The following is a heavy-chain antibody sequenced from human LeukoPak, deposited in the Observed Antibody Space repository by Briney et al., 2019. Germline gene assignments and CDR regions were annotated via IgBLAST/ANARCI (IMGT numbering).Heavy chain of an antibody. CDR1: GGSISGSSYY. D-gene: IGHD3-3*01. Sequence: SETLSLTCTVSGGSISGSSYYWGWIRQPPGKGLEWIGSIYYSGSTYYSPSLKSRVTISVDTSKNQFSLKLSSVTAADTAVYYCASGPGYYDFWSGYPRLNWFDPWGQGTLVTVSS. CDR3: ASGPGYYDFWSGYPRLNWFDP. J-gene: IGHJ5*02. CDR2: IYYSGST. V-gene: IGHV4-39*01.